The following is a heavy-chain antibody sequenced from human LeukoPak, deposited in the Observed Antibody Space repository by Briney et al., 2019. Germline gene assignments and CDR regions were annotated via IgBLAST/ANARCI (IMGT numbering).Heavy chain of an antibody. CDR2: IIPILGIA. CDR1: GGTFSSYA. J-gene: IGHJ4*02. D-gene: IGHD3-9*01. CDR3: ARSDGFDARGSPPFDY. V-gene: IGHV1-69*04. Sequence: ASVKVSCKASGGTFSSYAISWVRQAPGQGLEWMGRIIPILGIANYAQKFQGRVTITADKSTSTAYMELSSLRSEDTAVYYCARSDGFDARGSPPFDYWGQGTLVTVSS.